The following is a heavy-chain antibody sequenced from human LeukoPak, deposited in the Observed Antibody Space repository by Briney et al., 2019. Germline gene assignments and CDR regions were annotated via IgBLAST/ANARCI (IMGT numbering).Heavy chain of an antibody. Sequence: GGSLRLSCAASGFTFSSYAMHWVRQAPGKGLEWVAVISYDGSNKYYADSVKGLFTISRDNSKNTLYLQMNSLRAEDTAVYYCAKDSGYDFDAFEIWGQGTMVTVSS. J-gene: IGHJ3*02. V-gene: IGHV3-30-3*01. CDR1: GFTFSSYA. CDR2: ISYDGSNK. CDR3: AKDSGYDFDAFEI. D-gene: IGHD5-12*01.